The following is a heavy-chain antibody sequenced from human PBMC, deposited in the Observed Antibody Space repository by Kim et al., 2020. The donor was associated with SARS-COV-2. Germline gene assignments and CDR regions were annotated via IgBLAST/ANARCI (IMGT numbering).Heavy chain of an antibody. CDR1: GGSISSSSYY. D-gene: IGHD2-2*01. CDR3: ARDLGYCSSTSCSNWFDP. CDR2: IYYSGST. Sequence: SETLSLTCTVSGGSISSSSYYWGWIRQPPGKGLEWIGSIYYSGSTYYNPSLKSRVTISVDTSKNQFSLKLSSVTAADTAVYYCARDLGYCSSTSCSNWFDPWGQGTLVTVSS. J-gene: IGHJ5*02. V-gene: IGHV4-39*07.